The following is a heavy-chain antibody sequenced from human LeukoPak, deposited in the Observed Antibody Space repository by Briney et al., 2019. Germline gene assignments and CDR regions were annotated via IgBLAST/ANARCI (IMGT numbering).Heavy chain of an antibody. Sequence: PGGSLRLSCAASGFTFSSYAMSWVRQAPGKGLEWVSAISGSGGSTYYADSVKGRFTISRDNSKNTLYLQMNSLRAEDTAVYYCAKDWGYGDFNYYGMDVWGQGTTVTVSS. CDR1: GFTFSSYA. V-gene: IGHV3-23*01. J-gene: IGHJ6*02. CDR3: AKDWGYGDFNYYGMDV. CDR2: ISGSGGST. D-gene: IGHD4-17*01.